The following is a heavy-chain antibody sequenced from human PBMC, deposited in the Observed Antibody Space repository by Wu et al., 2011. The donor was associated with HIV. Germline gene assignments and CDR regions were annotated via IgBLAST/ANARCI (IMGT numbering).Heavy chain of an antibody. D-gene: IGHD2-2*02. CDR3: ARSRYPYYYYAVDV. CDR1: GGTFSSYA. V-gene: IGHV1-2*02. J-gene: IGHJ6*02. Sequence: QVQLVQSGAEVKKPGSSVKVSCKASGGTFSSYAISWVRQAPGQGLEWMGWINPNSGGTNYAQKFQGRVTMTRDTSISTAYMEMRRLRSDDTAVYYCARSRYPYYYYAVDVWGQGTTVTVSS. CDR2: INPNSGGT.